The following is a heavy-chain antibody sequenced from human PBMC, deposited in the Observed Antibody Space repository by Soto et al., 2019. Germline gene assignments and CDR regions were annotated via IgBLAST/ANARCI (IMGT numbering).Heavy chain of an antibody. J-gene: IGHJ5*02. CDR3: AKRVGRYYDSSGYFNWFDP. Sequence: GSLRLSCAASGFTFSSYAMSWVRQAPGKGLEWVSAISGSGGSTYYADPVKGRFTISRDNSKNTLYLQMNSLRAEDTAVYYCAKRVGRYYDSSGYFNWFDPWGQGTLVTVSS. V-gene: IGHV3-23*01. CDR1: GFTFSSYA. D-gene: IGHD3-22*01. CDR2: ISGSGGST.